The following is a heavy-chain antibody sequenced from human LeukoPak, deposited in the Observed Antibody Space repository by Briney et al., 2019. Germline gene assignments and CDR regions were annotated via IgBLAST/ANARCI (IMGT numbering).Heavy chain of an antibody. CDR3: ARATYCSSTSCPFYYYYMDV. D-gene: IGHD2-2*01. J-gene: IGHJ6*03. V-gene: IGHV4-30-2*01. CDR1: GGSISSGGYS. Sequence: SETLSLTCAVSGGSISSGGYSWSWIRQPPGKGLEWIGYIYHSGSTYYNPSLKSRVTISVDRSKNQFSLKLSSVTAADTAVYYCARATYCSSTSCPFYYYYMDVWGKGTTVTVSS. CDR2: IYHSGST.